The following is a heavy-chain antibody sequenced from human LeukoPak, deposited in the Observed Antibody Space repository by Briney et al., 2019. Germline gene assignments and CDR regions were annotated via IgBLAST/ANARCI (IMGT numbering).Heavy chain of an antibody. CDR1: GDRVSNNSAT. Sequence: SQTLSLTCAISGDRVSNNSATWNWIRQSPSRGLEWLGRTYYRSKWYSDSAVSVKSRIIINPDTPKNQISLQLNSVTPEDTAVYYCARAYSNNKDYYFDFWGQGTLVTVSS. J-gene: IGHJ4*02. V-gene: IGHV6-1*01. CDR2: TYYRSKWYS. CDR3: ARAYSNNKDYYFDF. D-gene: IGHD6-13*01.